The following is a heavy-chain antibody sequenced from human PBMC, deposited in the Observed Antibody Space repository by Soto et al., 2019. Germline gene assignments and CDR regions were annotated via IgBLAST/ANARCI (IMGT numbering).Heavy chain of an antibody. CDR2: INGDGTST. CDR1: GFSFSSYW. Sequence: VQLVESGGDLVQTGGSLRLSCAASGFSFSSYWMHWVRQAPGEGLVWVSRINGDGTSTNYADSVKGRFTISRDNAQNTLYLQMNSLRAEDTAVYSCARGLYRDYGQDYWGQGTLVTVSS. CDR3: ARGLYRDYGQDY. V-gene: IGHV3-74*01. D-gene: IGHD4-17*01. J-gene: IGHJ4*02.